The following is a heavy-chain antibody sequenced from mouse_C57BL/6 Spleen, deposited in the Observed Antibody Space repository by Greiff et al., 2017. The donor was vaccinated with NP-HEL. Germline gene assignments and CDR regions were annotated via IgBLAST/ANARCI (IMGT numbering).Heavy chain of an antibody. J-gene: IGHJ4*01. CDR1: GFSLTSYA. V-gene: IGHV2-9-1*01. D-gene: IGHD2-4*01. Sequence: VKLVESGPGLVAPSQSLSITCTVSGFSLTSYAISWVRQPPGKGLEWLGVIWTGGGTNYNSALKSRLSISKDNSKSQVFLKMNSLQTDDTARYYCARNPYDYDGDYYAMDYWGQGTSVTVSS. CDR2: IWTGGGT. CDR3: ARNPYDYDGDYYAMDY.